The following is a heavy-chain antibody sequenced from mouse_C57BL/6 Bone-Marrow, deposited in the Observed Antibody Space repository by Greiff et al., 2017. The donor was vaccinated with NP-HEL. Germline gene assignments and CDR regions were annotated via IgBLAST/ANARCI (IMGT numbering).Heavy chain of an antibody. V-gene: IGHV5-6*01. J-gene: IGHJ2*01. CDR2: ISSGGSYT. D-gene: IGHD2-3*01. Sequence: EVQVVESGGDLVKPGGSLKLSCAASGFTFSSYGMSWVRQTPDKRLEWVATISSGGSYTYYPDSVKGRFTISRDNAKNTLYLQMSSLKSEDTAMYYCARRRDYDGYFFDYWGQGTTLTVSS. CDR1: GFTFSSYG. CDR3: ARRRDYDGYFFDY.